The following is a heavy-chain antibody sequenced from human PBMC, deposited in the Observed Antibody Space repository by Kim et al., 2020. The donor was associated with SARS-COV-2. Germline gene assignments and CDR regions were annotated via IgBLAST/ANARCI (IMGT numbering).Heavy chain of an antibody. CDR3: AKYGGEFNSDY. J-gene: IGHJ4*02. CDR2: INPSGDIT. Sequence: ASVKVSCKASGYTFTTYYMHWVRQAPGQGLEWMGIINPSGDITTYSQKFQGRVTVTRDTSTSTVYMELSSLRSEDTAVYYCAKYGGEFNSDYWGQGTLVTVSS. D-gene: IGHD3-16*01. CDR1: GYTFTTYY. V-gene: IGHV1-46*01.